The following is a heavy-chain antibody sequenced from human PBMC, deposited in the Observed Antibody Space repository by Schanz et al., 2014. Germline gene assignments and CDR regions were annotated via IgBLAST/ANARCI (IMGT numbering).Heavy chain of an antibody. CDR2: IRYDGRNK. CDR3: ARDNRQCSGPCSGGSCHPCGMDV. J-gene: IGHJ6*02. D-gene: IGHD2-15*01. CDR1: GLNFDYYG. Sequence: QVQLVESGGGVVQPGRSLRLSCATSGLNFDYYGMNWVRQTPGKGLEWVAVIRYDGRNKNFVESVKGRFTVSRDNAKNTLYLQMDSLRAEDTAVYYCARDNRQCSGPCSGGSCHPCGMDVWGQGTTVIVSS. V-gene: IGHV3-33*01.